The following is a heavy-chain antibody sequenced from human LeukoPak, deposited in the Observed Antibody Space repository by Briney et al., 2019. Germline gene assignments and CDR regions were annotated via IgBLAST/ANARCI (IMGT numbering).Heavy chain of an antibody. V-gene: IGHV4-34*01. CDR2: INHSGST. CDR3: ARGLRSSSYTNLDDYFDY. CDR1: GGSFSGYY. Sequence: SETLSLTCAVYGGSFSGYYWSWIRQPPGKGLEWLGEINHSGSTNYNPSLKSRVTISVDTSKNQFSLKLSSVTAADTAVYYCARGLRSSSYTNLDDYFDYWGQGTLVTVSS. D-gene: IGHD6-6*01. J-gene: IGHJ4*02.